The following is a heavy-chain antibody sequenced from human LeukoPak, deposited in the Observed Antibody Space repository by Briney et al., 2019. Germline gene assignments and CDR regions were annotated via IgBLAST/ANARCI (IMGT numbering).Heavy chain of an antibody. D-gene: IGHD6-13*01. V-gene: IGHV4-59*01. CDR2: IYYSGST. CDR3: ARDSNWYDAFDI. CDR1: GGSISDYY. J-gene: IGHJ3*02. Sequence: PSETLSLTCTVSGGSISDYYWSWIRQPPGKGLEWIGYIYYSGSTNYNPSLKSRVTISVDTSKNQFSLKLSSVTAADTAVYYCARDSNWYDAFDIWGQGTMVTVSS.